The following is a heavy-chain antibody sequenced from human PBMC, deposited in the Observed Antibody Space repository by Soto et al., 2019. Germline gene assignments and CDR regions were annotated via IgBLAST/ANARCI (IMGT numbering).Heavy chain of an antibody. Sequence: GGSLRLSCAASGFTFSSYSMNWVRQAPGKGLEWVSYISSSSSTIYYADSVKGRFTISRDNAKNSLYLQMNSLRDEDTAVYYCAIDSGAVPAAGDHYYYYYGMDVWGHGTTVTVSS. D-gene: IGHD6-13*01. CDR3: AIDSGAVPAAGDHYYYYYGMDV. V-gene: IGHV3-48*02. J-gene: IGHJ6*02. CDR2: ISSSSSTI. CDR1: GFTFSSYS.